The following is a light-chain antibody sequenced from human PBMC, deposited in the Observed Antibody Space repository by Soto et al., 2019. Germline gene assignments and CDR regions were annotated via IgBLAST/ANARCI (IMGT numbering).Light chain of an antibody. CDR2: GNS. CDR3: QSYDSSLSGWV. CDR1: SSNIGAGYG. V-gene: IGLV1-40*01. J-gene: IGLJ3*02. Sequence: QSVLTQPPSVSGAPGQRVTISCTGSSSNIGAGYGVHWYQQLPGTAPKLLIYGNSNRPSGVPDRFSVSKSGTSASLAITGLRAEDEDDYYCQSYDSSLSGWVFGGGTKLTVL.